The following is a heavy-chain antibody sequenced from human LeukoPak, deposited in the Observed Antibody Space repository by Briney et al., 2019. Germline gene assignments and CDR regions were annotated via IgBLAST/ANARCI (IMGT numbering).Heavy chain of an antibody. D-gene: IGHD3-22*01. J-gene: IGHJ4*02. CDR3: TTAYYYDSSGPPMGYFDY. V-gene: IGHV3-15*01. CDR2: IKSKTDGGTT. Sequence: PGGSLRLSCAASGFTFSSHWMSWVRQAPGKGLEWVGRIKSKTDGGTTDYAAPVKGRFTISRDDSKNTLYLQMNSLKTEDTAVYYCTTAYYYDSSGPPMGYFDYWGQGTLVTVSS. CDR1: GFTFSSHW.